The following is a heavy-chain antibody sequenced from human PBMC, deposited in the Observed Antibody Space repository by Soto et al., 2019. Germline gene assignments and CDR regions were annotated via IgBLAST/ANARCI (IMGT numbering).Heavy chain of an antibody. CDR3: SRDLIVWNGGGSAEMDN. CDR2: ISAHNGNK. CDR1: GYTFSSYG. J-gene: IGHJ4*02. V-gene: IGHV1-18*01. Sequence: QVQLVQSEAEVKEPGASVNVSCKTSGYTFSSYGITWVRQAPGQGLEWMGWISAHNGNKKYAQKLQGRVFMTTDTSTSTAYVELRSLRSDDTAVYYCSRDLIVWNGGGSAEMDNWGQGTLVTVSS. D-gene: IGHD2-15*01.